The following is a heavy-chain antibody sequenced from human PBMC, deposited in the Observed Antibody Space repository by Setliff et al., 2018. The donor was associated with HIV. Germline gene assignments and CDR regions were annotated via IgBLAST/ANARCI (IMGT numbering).Heavy chain of an antibody. CDR1: GGSISSHY. D-gene: IGHD2-21*02. CDR3: ARGQPPGAVVTPGAFDI. J-gene: IGHJ3*02. V-gene: IGHV4-59*11. CDR2: IYYSGST. Sequence: SETLSLTCTVSGGSISSHYWSWIRQPPGKGLEWIGYIYYSGSTNYNPSLKSRVTISVDTSKNQFPLKLSSVTAADTAVYYCARGQPPGAVVTPGAFDIWGQGTMVTVSS.